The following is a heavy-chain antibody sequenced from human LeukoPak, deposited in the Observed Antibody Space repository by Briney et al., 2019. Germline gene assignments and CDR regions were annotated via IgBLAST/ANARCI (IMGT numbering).Heavy chain of an antibody. Sequence: ASVKVSCKASGYTFTSYGISWVRQAPGQGLEWMGWISAYNGNTNYAQKLQGRVTMTTDTSTSTGYMELRSLRSDDTAVYYCARAGSDSSSWYVDWFDPWGQGTLVTVSS. CDR3: ARAGSDSSSWYVDWFDP. D-gene: IGHD6-13*01. CDR1: GYTFTSYG. J-gene: IGHJ5*02. CDR2: ISAYNGNT. V-gene: IGHV1-18*01.